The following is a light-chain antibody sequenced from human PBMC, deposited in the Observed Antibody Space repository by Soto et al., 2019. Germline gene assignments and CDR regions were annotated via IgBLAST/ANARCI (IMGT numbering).Light chain of an antibody. V-gene: IGKV3-15*01. J-gene: IGKJ1*01. CDR1: QSVGSN. CDR2: GAS. Sequence: EIVMTQSPATLSVSPGERATLSCRASQSVGSNLAWYQQKPGQAPRLLIYGASTRATGIPARFSGSGSGTEFTLTISSLQSEDFAVYSCQQYGRSWWTFGQGTKVEIK. CDR3: QQYGRSWWT.